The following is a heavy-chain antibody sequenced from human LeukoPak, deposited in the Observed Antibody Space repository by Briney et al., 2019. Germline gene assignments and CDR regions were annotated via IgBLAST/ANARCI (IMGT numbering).Heavy chain of an antibody. D-gene: IGHD5-12*01. CDR3: ASPYSGYDYNFDH. J-gene: IGHJ4*02. V-gene: IGHV3-64D*06. Sequence: PGGSLRLSCSASGFIFSSYAMHWVRQAPGKGLEYVSSISSNGGSTYYADSVKGRFTISRDNSKNTLFLQMSSLRTEDTAVYYCASPYSGYDYNFDHWGQGTLVTVSS. CDR2: ISSNGGST. CDR1: GFIFSSYA.